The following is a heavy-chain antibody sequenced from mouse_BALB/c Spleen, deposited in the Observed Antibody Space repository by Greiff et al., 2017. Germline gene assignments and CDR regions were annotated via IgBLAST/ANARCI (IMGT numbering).Heavy chain of an antibody. CDR2: ISYSGST. CDR1: GYSITSDYA. V-gene: IGHV3-2*02. D-gene: IGHD1-1*01. Sequence: EVKLEESGPGLVKPSQSLSLTCTVTGYSITSDYAWNWIRQFPGNKLEWMGYISYSGSTSYNPSLKSRISITRDTSKNQFFLQLNSVTTEDTATYYCARLRGYYAMDYWGQGTSVTVSS. CDR3: ARLRGYYAMDY. J-gene: IGHJ4*01.